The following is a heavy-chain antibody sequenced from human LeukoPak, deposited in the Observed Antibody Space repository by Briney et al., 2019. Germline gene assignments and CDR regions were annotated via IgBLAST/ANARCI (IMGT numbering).Heavy chain of an antibody. D-gene: IGHD3-9*01. Sequence: QTGGSLRLSCAASGFTFSVYWMYWVRQAPGKGLEWVSAISGSGGSTYCADSVKGRFTISRDNSKNTLYLQMNSLRAEDTAVYYCAKVSGRYDILTGYYVSDYWGQGTLVTVSS. CDR2: ISGSGGST. CDR3: AKVSGRYDILTGYYVSDY. J-gene: IGHJ4*02. CDR1: GFTFSVYW. V-gene: IGHV3-23*01.